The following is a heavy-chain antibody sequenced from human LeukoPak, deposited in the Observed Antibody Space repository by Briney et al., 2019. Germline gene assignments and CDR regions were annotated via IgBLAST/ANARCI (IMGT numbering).Heavy chain of an antibody. J-gene: IGHJ4*02. D-gene: IGHD3-3*01. CDR1: GFTFSSYS. V-gene: IGHV3-21*01. Sequence: GGSLRLSCAASGFTFSSYSMNWVRQAPGKGLEWVSSISSSSSYIYYADSVKGRFTISRDNAKNSLYLQMNSLGAEDTAVYYCAKAAHYDFWSGYDYWGQGTVVTVSS. CDR2: ISSSSSYI. CDR3: AKAAHYDFWSGYDY.